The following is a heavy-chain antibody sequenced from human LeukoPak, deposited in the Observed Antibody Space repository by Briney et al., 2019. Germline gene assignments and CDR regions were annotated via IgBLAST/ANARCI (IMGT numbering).Heavy chain of an antibody. CDR3: ARGSYHFDY. CDR1: GGSISSYY. J-gene: IGHJ4*02. CDR2: LYYSGST. D-gene: IGHD1-26*01. V-gene: IGHV4-59*01. Sequence: PSETLSLTCTVPGGSISSYYWRWIRPPPGKGLEWIGYLYYSGSTNYNPSLKSRVTISVDTSKNQFSLKLSSVTAADTAVYYCARGSYHFDYWGQGTLVTVSS.